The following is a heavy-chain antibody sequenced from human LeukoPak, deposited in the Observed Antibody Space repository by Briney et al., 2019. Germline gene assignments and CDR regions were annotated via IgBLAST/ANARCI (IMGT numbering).Heavy chain of an antibody. Sequence: SETLSLTCAVYGVSFSGYYWSWIRQPPGKGLEWIGEINHSGSTNYNPSPKSRVTISVDTSKNQFSLKLSYVTAADSAVYYCATTVTTGVDYWGQGTLVTVSS. V-gene: IGHV4-34*01. CDR3: ATTVTTGVDY. CDR2: INHSGST. D-gene: IGHD4-17*01. J-gene: IGHJ4*02. CDR1: GVSFSGYY.